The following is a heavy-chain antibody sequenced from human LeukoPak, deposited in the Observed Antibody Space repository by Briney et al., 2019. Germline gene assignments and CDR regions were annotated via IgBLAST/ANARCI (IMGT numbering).Heavy chain of an antibody. Sequence: QAGGSLRLSCAASGFTFSHYGMSWVRQAPGKGLEWVSAISGSGYSTYYADSVKGRFTISRDNSKNTLYLQMNSLRAEDTAVYYCAKYYGDDPDYYYYMDVWGKGTTVTISS. CDR3: AKYYGDDPDYYYYMDV. CDR1: GFTFSHYG. J-gene: IGHJ6*03. V-gene: IGHV3-23*01. D-gene: IGHD4-17*01. CDR2: ISGSGYST.